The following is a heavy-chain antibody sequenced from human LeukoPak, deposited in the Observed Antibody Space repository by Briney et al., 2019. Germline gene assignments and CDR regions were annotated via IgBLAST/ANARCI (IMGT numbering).Heavy chain of an antibody. D-gene: IGHD6-13*01. Sequence: GSLRLSCAASGFTFSDYSMNWVRQAPGKGLEWISYIGIDSGNTNYADSVKGRFTISRDNPKNTLHLQMNSLTVEDTAVYLCARGGYSTSCYQLDFWGQGTLVTVSS. CDR1: GFTFSDYS. V-gene: IGHV3-48*01. CDR3: ARGGYSTSCYQLDF. J-gene: IGHJ4*02. CDR2: IGIDSGNT.